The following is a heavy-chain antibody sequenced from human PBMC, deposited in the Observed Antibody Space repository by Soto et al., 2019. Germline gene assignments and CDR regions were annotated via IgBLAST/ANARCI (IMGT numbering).Heavy chain of an antibody. CDR2: ISAYNGNT. J-gene: IGHJ4*02. V-gene: IGHV1-18*01. Sequence: GASVKVSCKAPGYTFTSYGISWVRQAPGQGLEWMGWISAYNGNTNYAQKLQGRDTMTTDTSTSTAYMELRSLRSDDTAVYYCARVAWFGVRGAGCDDYWGQGTLVTVSS. CDR3: ARVAWFGVRGAGCDDY. CDR1: GYTFTSYG. D-gene: IGHD3-10*01.